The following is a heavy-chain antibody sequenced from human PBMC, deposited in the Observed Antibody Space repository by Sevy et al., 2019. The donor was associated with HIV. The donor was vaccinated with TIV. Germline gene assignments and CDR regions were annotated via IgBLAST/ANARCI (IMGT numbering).Heavy chain of an antibody. CDR3: AGGGYYYGNAAYYALDS. CDR2: IWSDGAYQ. V-gene: IGHV3-33*01. Sequence: GGSLRLSCAATGFTFSNYAMHWVRQAPGKGMEWVAIIWSDGAYQYHGDSVTGRLTTSRDNSKNTLYLQMINVRVEDTAVYYCAGGGYYYGNAAYYALDSWGQGTLVTVSS. CDR1: GFTFSNYA. J-gene: IGHJ4*02. D-gene: IGHD3-10*01.